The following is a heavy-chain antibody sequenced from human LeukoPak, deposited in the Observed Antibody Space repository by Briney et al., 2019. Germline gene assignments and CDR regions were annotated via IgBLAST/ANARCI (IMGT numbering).Heavy chain of an antibody. D-gene: IGHD5-24*01. CDR1: GFTFSTYG. CDR3: AKPRRDGYHRNSMDV. Sequence: PGGSLRLSCAASGFTFSTYGIHWVRQAPGKGLEWVAVISYDGSIKDYADSVKGRFTISRDNSKNTLYLQMNNLRGEDTAVYYCAKPRRDGYHRNSMDVWGQGTTVTVSS. V-gene: IGHV3-30*18. CDR2: ISYDGSIK. J-gene: IGHJ6*02.